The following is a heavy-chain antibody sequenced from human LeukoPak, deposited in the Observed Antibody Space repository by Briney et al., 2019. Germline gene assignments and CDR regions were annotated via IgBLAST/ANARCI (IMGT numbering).Heavy chain of an antibody. CDR2: ISSSSSYI. CDR3: ARDPGGAARPGGFDY. Sequence: PGGSLRLSCAASGFTFSSYSMNWVRQAPGKGLEWVSSISSSSSYIYYADSVKGRFTISRDNAKNSLYPQMNSLRAEDTAVYYCARDPGGAARPGGFDYWGQGTLVTVSS. V-gene: IGHV3-21*01. CDR1: GFTFSSYS. J-gene: IGHJ4*02. D-gene: IGHD6-6*01.